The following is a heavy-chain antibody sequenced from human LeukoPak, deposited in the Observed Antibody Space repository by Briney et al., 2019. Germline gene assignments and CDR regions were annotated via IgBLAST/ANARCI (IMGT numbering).Heavy chain of an antibody. Sequence: SETLSLTCTVSGGSISSYYWSWIRQHPGKGLEWIGYIYYSGSTYYNPSLKSRVTISVDTSKNQFSLKLSSVTAADTAVYYCARVGRIAAAGTDYNWFDPWGQGTLVTVSS. D-gene: IGHD6-13*01. CDR1: GGSISSYY. J-gene: IGHJ5*02. CDR3: ARVGRIAAAGTDYNWFDP. V-gene: IGHV4-59*06. CDR2: IYYSGST.